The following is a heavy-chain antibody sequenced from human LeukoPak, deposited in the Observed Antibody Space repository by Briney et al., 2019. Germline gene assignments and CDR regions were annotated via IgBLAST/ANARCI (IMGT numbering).Heavy chain of an antibody. CDR2: IYHSGST. V-gene: IGHV4-4*02. CDR3: ARGVLWFGGFDY. CDR1: GGSISSSNW. D-gene: IGHD3-10*01. Sequence: SETLSLTCAVSGGSISSSNWWSWIRQPPGKGLEWIGEIYHSGSTNYNPSLKSRVTISVDTSKNQFSLKLSSVTAADTAVYYCARGVLWFGGFDYWGQGTLVTVSS. J-gene: IGHJ4*02.